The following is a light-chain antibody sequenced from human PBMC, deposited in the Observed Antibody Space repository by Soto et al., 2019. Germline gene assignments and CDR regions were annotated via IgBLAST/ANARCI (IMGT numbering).Light chain of an antibody. CDR2: EDN. CDR1: SGSIASNY. Sequence: NFMLTQPHSVSESPGKTVTISCTRSSGSIASNYVQWYQQRPGSAPTTVIYEDNQRPSGVPDRFSCSIDSSSNSASLTISGLKTEDEDDYYCQSYDSSYVVFGGGTKLTVL. J-gene: IGLJ2*01. V-gene: IGLV6-57*04. CDR3: QSYDSSYVV.